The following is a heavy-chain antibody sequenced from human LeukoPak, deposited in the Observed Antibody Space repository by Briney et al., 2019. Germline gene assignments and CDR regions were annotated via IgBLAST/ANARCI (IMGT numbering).Heavy chain of an antibody. Sequence: SETLSLTCAVYGGSFSGYYWSWIRQPPGRGLEWIGYIYDSGSTNYNPSLKSRVTISVDTSKNQFSLKLSSVTAADTAVYYCARDTYDILTGYYTGQDPWGQGTLVTVSS. CDR1: GGSFSGYY. D-gene: IGHD3-9*01. V-gene: IGHV4-59*01. CDR3: ARDTYDILTGYYTGQDP. CDR2: IYDSGST. J-gene: IGHJ5*02.